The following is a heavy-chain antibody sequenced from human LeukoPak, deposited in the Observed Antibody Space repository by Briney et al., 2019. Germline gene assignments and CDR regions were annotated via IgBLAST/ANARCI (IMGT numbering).Heavy chain of an antibody. D-gene: IGHD3-3*01. CDR3: TTDVSSYDFWSGYYSGS. V-gene: IGHV3-15*01. J-gene: IGHJ5*02. CDR1: GFTFSNAW. Sequence: KPGGSLRLSCAASGFTFSNAWMSWVRQAPGKGLEWVGRIKSKTDGGTTDYAAPVKGRFTISRDDSKNTRYLQMNSLKTEDTAVYYCTTDVSSYDFWSGYYSGSWGQGTLVTASS. CDR2: IKSKTDGGTT.